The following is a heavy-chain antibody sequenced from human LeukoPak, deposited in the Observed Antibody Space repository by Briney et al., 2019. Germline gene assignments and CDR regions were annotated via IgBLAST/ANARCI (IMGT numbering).Heavy chain of an antibody. Sequence: PGGSLRLSCAASGFTFSSYNTNWVRQAPGKGLEWVSSISSSSSYIYYADSVKGRFTISRDNAKNSLYLQMNSLRAEDTAVYYCASASNMVITNYFQHWGQGTLLTVSS. CDR1: GFTFSSYN. CDR2: ISSSSSYI. D-gene: IGHD3-22*01. J-gene: IGHJ1*01. CDR3: ASASNMVITNYFQH. V-gene: IGHV3-21*01.